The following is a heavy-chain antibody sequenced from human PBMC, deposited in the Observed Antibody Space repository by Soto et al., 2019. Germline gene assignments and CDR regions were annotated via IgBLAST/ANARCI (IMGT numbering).Heavy chain of an antibody. CDR1: GGSISSYY. CDR3: ARDSGTTSFDY. Sequence: SETLSLTCTVSGGSISSYYWSWIRQPPGKGLEWIGYIYYSGSTNYNPSLKSRVTISVDTSKNQFSLKLSSVTAADTAVYYCARDSGTTSFDYWGQGTLVTVSS. D-gene: IGHD4-17*01. V-gene: IGHV4-59*01. J-gene: IGHJ4*02. CDR2: IYYSGST.